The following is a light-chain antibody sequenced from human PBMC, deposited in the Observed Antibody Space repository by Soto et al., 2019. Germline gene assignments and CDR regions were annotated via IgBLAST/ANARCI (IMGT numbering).Light chain of an antibody. CDR2: DAS. J-gene: IGKJ1*01. CDR3: LQYNSFSKT. Sequence: DIQMTQSPSTLSALVGDTVTITCRASQGVSGWVAWYQQKPGNAPKILIYDASTLAVGAPSRFSGSGSGTIYTLTISSLQLDDFATYYCLQYNSFSKTFGQGTNVEVK. CDR1: QGVSGW. V-gene: IGKV1-5*01.